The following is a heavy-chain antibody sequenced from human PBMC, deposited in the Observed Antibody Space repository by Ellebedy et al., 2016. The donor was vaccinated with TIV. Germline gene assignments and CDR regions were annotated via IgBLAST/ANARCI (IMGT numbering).Heavy chain of an antibody. D-gene: IGHD4-17*01. CDR1: GDSISSSNW. CDR3: ARRQAYDDFEDTFDI. CDR2: IYHSGST. V-gene: IGHV4-4*02. J-gene: IGHJ3*02. Sequence: MPSETLSLTCTVSGDSISSSNWWTCVRQPPGKGLEWIGEIYHSGSTNYTPSFKRRVSMSVDKSKNQFSLKLSSVIAADTAVYYCARRQAYDDFEDTFDIWGQGTMVSVSS.